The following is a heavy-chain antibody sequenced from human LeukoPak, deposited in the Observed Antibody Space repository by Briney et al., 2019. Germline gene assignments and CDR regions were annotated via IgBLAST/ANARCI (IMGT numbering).Heavy chain of an antibody. D-gene: IGHD2-15*01. CDR1: GVSFSGSY. CDR3: ARGDGYCSGGSCYYYYGMDV. Sequence: SETLSLTCAVYGVSFSGSYWSWIRQPPGKGLEWIGEINHSGSTNYNPSLKSRVTISVDTSKNQFSLKLSSVTAADTAVYYCARGDGYCSGGSCYYYYGMDVWGQGTTVTVSS. CDR2: INHSGST. J-gene: IGHJ6*02. V-gene: IGHV4-34*01.